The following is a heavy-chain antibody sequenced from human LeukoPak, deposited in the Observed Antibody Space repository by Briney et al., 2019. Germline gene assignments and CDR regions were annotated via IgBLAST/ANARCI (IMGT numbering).Heavy chain of an antibody. D-gene: IGHD3-22*01. CDR1: GYSISSGYY. Sequence: SETLSLTCTVSGYSISSGYYWGWIRQPPGKGLEWIGNIYHSGVTYYNPSLKSRVTISVDTSKNQFSLKLRSVTAADTAVYYCARVGRYDNNDYYYAIFDYWGQGTLIAVSS. CDR3: ARVGRYDNNDYYYAIFDY. J-gene: IGHJ4*02. CDR2: IYHSGVT. V-gene: IGHV4-38-2*02.